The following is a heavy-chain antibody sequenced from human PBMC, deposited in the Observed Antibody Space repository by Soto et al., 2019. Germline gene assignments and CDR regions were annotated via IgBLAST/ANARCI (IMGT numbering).Heavy chain of an antibody. CDR2: IIPILGIA. CDR3: ARDEEVSGDYSNRRWFDP. V-gene: IGHV1-69*04. D-gene: IGHD4-4*01. Sequence: GASVKVSCKASGGTFSSYTISWVRQAPGQGLEWMGRIIPILGIANYAQKFQGRVTITADKSTSTAYMELSSLRSEDTAVYYCARDEEVSGDYSNRRWFDPWGQGTLVTVSS. CDR1: GGTFSSYT. J-gene: IGHJ5*02.